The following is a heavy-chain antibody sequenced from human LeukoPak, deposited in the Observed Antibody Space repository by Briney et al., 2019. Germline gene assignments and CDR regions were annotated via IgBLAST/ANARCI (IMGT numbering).Heavy chain of an antibody. J-gene: IGHJ5*02. V-gene: IGHV4-59*08. CDR1: GGSISSYY. CDR3: ARHYYGSGINWFDP. D-gene: IGHD3-10*01. Sequence: SESLSLTCTVSGGSISSYYWNWIRQPPGKGREWIGFIYDTGSTNYNPSLKSRVTISVDTSKNQFSLNLYSVTAADTAVYYCARHYYGSGINWFDPWGQGTLVTVSS. CDR2: IYDTGST.